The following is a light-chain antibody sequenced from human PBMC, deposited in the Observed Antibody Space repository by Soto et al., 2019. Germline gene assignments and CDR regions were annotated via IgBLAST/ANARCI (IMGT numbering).Light chain of an antibody. CDR3: MQSTQLPPT. J-gene: IGKJ5*01. CDR1: QSLLHITGETF. CDR2: EVS. V-gene: IGKV2D-29*02. Sequence: DVEMTQTPLSLSVAPAQPASISCKSSQSLLHITGETFLFWYLQKPGQSPQLLIYEVSTRVSGVPDRFSGSGSGTDFTLEISRVETDDVGIYYCMQSTQLPPTFGQGTRLEIK.